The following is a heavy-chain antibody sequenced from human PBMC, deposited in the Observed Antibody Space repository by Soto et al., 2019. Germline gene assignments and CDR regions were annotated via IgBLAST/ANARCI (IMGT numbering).Heavy chain of an antibody. J-gene: IGHJ4*02. CDR1: GFSLSTSGVG. CDR2: IYWNDDK. V-gene: IGHV2-5*01. D-gene: IGHD3-3*01. Sequence: QITLKESGPTLVKPTQTLTLTCTFSGFSLSTSGVGVGWIRQPPGKALEWLALIYWNDDKRYSPSLKSRLTITKDTSKNQVVLTMTNMDPVDTATYYCAHEAPIYDFWRYFDYWGQGTLVTVSS. CDR3: AHEAPIYDFWRYFDY.